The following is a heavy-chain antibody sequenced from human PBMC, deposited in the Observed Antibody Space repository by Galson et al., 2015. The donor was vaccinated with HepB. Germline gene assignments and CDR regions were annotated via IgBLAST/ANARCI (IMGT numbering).Heavy chain of an antibody. V-gene: IGHV2-5*02. CDR2: IYWDDDK. D-gene: IGHD2-21*01. Sequence: PALVKPTQTVTLTCTFSGVSLSTSGVGVGWIRQPPGKALEWLALIYWDDDKRYSPSLKSRPTITKDTSKNQVVLTMTNMDPLDTATYYCAHRLGAYFDYWGQGTLVTVSS. CDR3: AHRLGAYFDY. J-gene: IGHJ4*02. CDR1: GVSLSTSGVG.